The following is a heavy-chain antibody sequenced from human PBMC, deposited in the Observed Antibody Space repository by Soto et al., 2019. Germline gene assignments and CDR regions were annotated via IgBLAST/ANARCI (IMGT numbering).Heavy chain of an antibody. Sequence: PGGSLRLSCAASGFTFSSYWMSWVRQAPGKGLEWVANIKQDGSEKYYVDSVKGRFTISRDNAKNSLYLQMNSLRAEDTAVYYCARDGQWLVLGYYYYYGMDVWGQGTTVTVSS. J-gene: IGHJ6*02. V-gene: IGHV3-7*01. CDR2: IKQDGSEK. CDR1: GFTFSSYW. CDR3: ARDGQWLVLGYYYYYGMDV. D-gene: IGHD6-19*01.